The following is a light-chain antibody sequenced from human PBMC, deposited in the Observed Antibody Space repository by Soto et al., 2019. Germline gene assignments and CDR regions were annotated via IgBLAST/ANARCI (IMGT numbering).Light chain of an antibody. CDR1: SGHSSYA. V-gene: IGLV4-69*01. CDR2: LNSDGSH. Sequence: QPVLTQSPSASASLGASVKLTCTLSSGHSSYAIAWHQQQPEKGPRYLMKLNSDGSHSKGDGIPDRFSGSSSGAERYLTISSLQSEDEADYYCQTWGTSWVFGGGTQLTVL. CDR3: QTWGTSWV. J-gene: IGLJ3*02.